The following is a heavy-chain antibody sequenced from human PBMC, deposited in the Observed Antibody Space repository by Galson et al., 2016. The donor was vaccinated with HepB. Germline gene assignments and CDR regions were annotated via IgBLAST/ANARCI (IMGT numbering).Heavy chain of an antibody. J-gene: IGHJ4*02. CDR1: GYTFIIYY. Sequence: CKASGYTFIIYYIHWARQAPGQGLEWMGIINPIAGTTTYEQRFQGRPTLTRDTSTSTVYMDLSSLTSEDTAVYYCTRERGSHGFDYWGQGTLVTVSS. D-gene: IGHD3-16*01. CDR3: TRERGSHGFDY. V-gene: IGHV1-46*01. CDR2: INPIAGTT.